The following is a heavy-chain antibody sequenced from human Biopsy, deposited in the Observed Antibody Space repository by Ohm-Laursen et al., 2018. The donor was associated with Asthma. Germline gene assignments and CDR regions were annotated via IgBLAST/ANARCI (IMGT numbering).Heavy chain of an antibody. V-gene: IGHV3-30*03. CDR2: ISKDASTQ. CDR3: VRDGTDDAFDI. Sequence: SLRLSCAASGFSFSNFAIHWVRQAPGKGLEWVGAISKDASTQDYADSVKGRFTMARDNSKNTLDLRMTSLREEDTAVYYCVRDGTDDAFDIWGQGTVVSVSS. D-gene: IGHD1-1*01. CDR1: GFSFSNFA. J-gene: IGHJ3*02.